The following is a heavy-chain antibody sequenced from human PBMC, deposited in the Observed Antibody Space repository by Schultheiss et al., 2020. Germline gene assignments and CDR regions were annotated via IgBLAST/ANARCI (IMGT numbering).Heavy chain of an antibody. V-gene: IGHV3-7*01. CDR1: GFTFSSYA. D-gene: IGHD3-9*01. Sequence: GGSLRLSCAASGFTFSSYAMHWVRQAPGKGLEWVANIKQDGSEKYYVDSVKGRFTISRDNAKNSLYLQMNSLRAEDTAVYYCARGDYDILTGYYHYDYWGQGTLVTVSS. CDR3: ARGDYDILTGYYHYDY. CDR2: IKQDGSEK. J-gene: IGHJ4*02.